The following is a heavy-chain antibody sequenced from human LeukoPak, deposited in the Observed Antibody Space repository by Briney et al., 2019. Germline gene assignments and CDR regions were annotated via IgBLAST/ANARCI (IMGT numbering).Heavy chain of an antibody. CDR1: GFTFSSYA. J-gene: IGHJ4*02. Sequence: GGSLRLSCAASGFTFSSYAMSWVRKAPGKGLEWVSAISGSGGSTYYADSVKGRFTISRDNSKNTLYLQMNSLRAEDTAVYYCAKGADHSDYYYTGGAYFDYWGQGTLVTVSS. D-gene: IGHD3-22*01. CDR2: ISGSGGST. CDR3: AKGADHSDYYYTGGAYFDY. V-gene: IGHV3-23*01.